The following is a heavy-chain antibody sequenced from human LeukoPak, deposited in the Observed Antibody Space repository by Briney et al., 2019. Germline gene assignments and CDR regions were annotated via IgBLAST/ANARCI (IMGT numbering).Heavy chain of an antibody. D-gene: IGHD4-17*01. V-gene: IGHV4-4*07. J-gene: IGHJ5*02. CDR1: GGSISSYY. CDR2: IYTSGST. Sequence: PSETLSLTCTVSGGSISSYYWSWIRQPAGKGLEGIGRIYTSGSTNYNHSLKSRVTMSVDTSKNQFSLKLSSVTAADTAVYYCARGLTTVTRRGWFDPWGQGTLVTVSS. CDR3: ARGLTTVTRRGWFDP.